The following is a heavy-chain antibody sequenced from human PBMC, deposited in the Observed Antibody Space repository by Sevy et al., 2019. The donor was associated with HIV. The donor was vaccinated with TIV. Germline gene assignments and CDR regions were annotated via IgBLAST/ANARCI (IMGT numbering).Heavy chain of an antibody. Sequence: ASVKVSCKASGYTFTGYYMHWVRQAPGQGLEWMGWINPNSGGTNYAQKFQGRVTMTRDTSISTAYMELSRLRSDDTAVYYCANDFWSGYYSGLRYNYYGMDVWGQGTTVTVSS. D-gene: IGHD3-3*01. V-gene: IGHV1-2*02. CDR2: INPNSGGT. CDR1: GYTFTGYY. J-gene: IGHJ6*02. CDR3: ANDFWSGYYSGLRYNYYGMDV.